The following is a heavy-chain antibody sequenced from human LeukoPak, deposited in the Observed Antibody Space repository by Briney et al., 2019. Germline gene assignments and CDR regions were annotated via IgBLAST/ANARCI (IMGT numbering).Heavy chain of an antibody. V-gene: IGHV4-59*01. J-gene: IGHJ4*02. CDR1: GGSISSYY. D-gene: IGHD3-22*01. CDR3: ARDYYDSSGYFLDY. Sequence: SETLSLTCSVSGGSISSYYWSWIRQPPGKGLEWIGYIHSSGSTNYNPSLKSRVTISVDTSKNQFSLKLSSVTAADTAVYYCARDYYDSSGYFLDYWGQGTLVTVSS. CDR2: IHSSGST.